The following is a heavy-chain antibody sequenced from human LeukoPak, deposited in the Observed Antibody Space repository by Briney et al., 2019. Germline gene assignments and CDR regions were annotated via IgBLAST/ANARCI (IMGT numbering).Heavy chain of an antibody. CDR2: IYHSGST. J-gene: IGHJ4*02. CDR3: ARRPRLVRGVIPHFDY. Sequence: SETLSLTCSVSGYSISSGYYWGWIRQSPGKGLEWIGSIYHSGSTYYNPSLKSRVTISVDTSKNQFSLKLSSVTAADTAVYYCARRPRLVRGVIPHFDYWGQGTLVTVSS. CDR1: GYSISSGYY. V-gene: IGHV4-38-2*02. D-gene: IGHD3-10*01.